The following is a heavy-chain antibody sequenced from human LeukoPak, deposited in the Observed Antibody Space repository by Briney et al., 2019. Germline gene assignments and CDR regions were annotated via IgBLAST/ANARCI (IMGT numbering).Heavy chain of an antibody. CDR2: INHRGSS. D-gene: IGHD2-15*01. CDR3: ARGSSFDGYCSAGACDAGYYDS. Sequence: PSETLSLTCAVYGESFSAYFWNWIRQAPGKPLEYFGEINHRGSSHYNPSLKTRVTLAVDTSKNQFSLRLTSVTAADTAVYFCARGSSFDGYCSAGACDAGYYDSWGQGTPVTVSS. CDR1: GESFSAYF. V-gene: IGHV4-34*01. J-gene: IGHJ4*02.